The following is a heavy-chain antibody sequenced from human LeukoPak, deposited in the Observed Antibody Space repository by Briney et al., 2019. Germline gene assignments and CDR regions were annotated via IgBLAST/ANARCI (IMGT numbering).Heavy chain of an antibody. CDR1: GFTFSSYA. CDR3: AKMRADDWFDP. J-gene: IGHJ5*02. D-gene: IGHD5-24*01. CDR2: ISGSGGNT. V-gene: IGHV3-23*01. Sequence: PGGSLRLSCTASGFTFSSYAMSWVRQAPGKGLEWVSSISGSGGNTYYADSVKGRFTISRDNSKNTLFLQMNTLRAEDTAVYYCAKMRADDWFDPWGQGTLVTVSS.